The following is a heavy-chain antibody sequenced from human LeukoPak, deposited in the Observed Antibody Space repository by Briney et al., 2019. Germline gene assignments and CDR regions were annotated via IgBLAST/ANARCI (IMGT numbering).Heavy chain of an antibody. CDR3: ARDPSAVALSLEWLPALNFDY. D-gene: IGHD3-3*01. CDR1: GYTFTNYY. CDR2: INPSGGSP. Sequence: ASVKVSCKASGYTFTNYYIHWVRQAPGQGLEWLGIINPSGGSPDYAQKFQGRLSMTRDMSTTTVYMELSSLRSEDTAVYYCARDPSAVALSLEWLPALNFDYWGQGTLVTVSS. J-gene: IGHJ4*02. V-gene: IGHV1-46*01.